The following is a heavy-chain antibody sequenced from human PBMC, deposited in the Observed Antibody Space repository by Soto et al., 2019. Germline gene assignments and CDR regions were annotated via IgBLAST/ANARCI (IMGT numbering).Heavy chain of an antibody. CDR1: GGSISRNF. CDR3: ARGFLGGDLPFDY. V-gene: IGHV4-59*01. Sequence: SETLSLTCTVSGGSISRNFWSWIRQPPGKGLEWIGYVSDSGSTKYHPSLESRVSISVDTSKNQFSLSLRSLTAADTALYFCARGFLGGDLPFDYWGQGILVTVSS. D-gene: IGHD2-21*02. J-gene: IGHJ4*02. CDR2: VSDSGST.